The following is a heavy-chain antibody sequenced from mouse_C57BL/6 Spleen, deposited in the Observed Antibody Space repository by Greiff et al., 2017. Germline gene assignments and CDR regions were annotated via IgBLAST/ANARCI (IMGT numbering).Heavy chain of an antibody. Sequence: EVKLMESGGGLVKPGGSLKLSCAASGFTFSDYGMHWVRQAPEKGLEWVAYISSGSSTIYYADTVKGRFTISRDNAKNTLFLQMTSLRSEDTAMXYCARRDDFAWFAYWGQGTLVTVSA. CDR3: ARRDDFAWFAY. J-gene: IGHJ3*01. V-gene: IGHV5-17*01. CDR1: GFTFSDYG. CDR2: ISSGSSTI. D-gene: IGHD2-4*01.